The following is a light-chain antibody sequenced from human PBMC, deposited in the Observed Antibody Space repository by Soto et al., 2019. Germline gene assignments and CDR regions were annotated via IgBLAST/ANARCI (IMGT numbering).Light chain of an antibody. V-gene: IGKV3-11*01. J-gene: IGKJ5*01. CDR3: QHRSIWPVS. CDR1: QSVGSY. Sequence: EIVMTQSPATLSLSPGERATLSCRASQSVGSYLAWYKQKPGQAPRLLIFDASNRATGIPARFSGSGSGTEFTLTISSLQPEDFEVYYCQHRSIWPVSFGQGTRLEIK. CDR2: DAS.